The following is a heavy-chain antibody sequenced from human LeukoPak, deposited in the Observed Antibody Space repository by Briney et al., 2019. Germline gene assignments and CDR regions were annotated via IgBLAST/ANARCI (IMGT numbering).Heavy chain of an antibody. Sequence: ASVKVSCKASGYTFTSYGISEVRQAPGKGLEGMGWISAYNGNTNYAQKLQGRVTMTTDTSTSTAYMELRSLRSDDTAVYYCARVGYGDYPTLDWFDPWGQGTLVTVSS. V-gene: IGHV1-18*01. CDR3: ARVGYGDYPTLDWFDP. CDR2: ISAYNGNT. J-gene: IGHJ5*02. D-gene: IGHD4-17*01. CDR1: GYTFTSYG.